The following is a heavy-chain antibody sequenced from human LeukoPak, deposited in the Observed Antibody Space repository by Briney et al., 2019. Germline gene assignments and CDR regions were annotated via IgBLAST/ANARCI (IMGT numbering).Heavy chain of an antibody. D-gene: IGHD3-22*01. CDR3: ARSAEEVTNYYDSSGYYTDAFDI. CDR1: GYSISSGYY. V-gene: IGHV4-38-2*02. Sequence: SETLSLTCTVSGYSISSGYYWGWIRQPPGKGLEWIGSIYHSGSTYYNPSLKSRVTISVDTSKNQLSLKLSSVTAADTAVYYCARSAEEVTNYYDSSGYYTDAFDIWGQGTMVTVSS. CDR2: IYHSGST. J-gene: IGHJ3*02.